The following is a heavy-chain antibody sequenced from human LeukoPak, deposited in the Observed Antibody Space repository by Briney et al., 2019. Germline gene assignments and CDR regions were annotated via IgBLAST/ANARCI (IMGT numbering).Heavy chain of an antibody. D-gene: IGHD2-21*02. Sequence: GASLRLSCAASGFTFSSYAMSWVRQAPGKGLEWVSYISSSGSTIYYADSVKGRFTISRDNAKNSLYLQMNSLRAEDTAVYYCARASVVTAIRLDYWGQGTLVTVSS. V-gene: IGHV3-48*03. CDR1: GFTFSSYA. J-gene: IGHJ4*02. CDR3: ARASVVTAIRLDY. CDR2: ISSSGSTI.